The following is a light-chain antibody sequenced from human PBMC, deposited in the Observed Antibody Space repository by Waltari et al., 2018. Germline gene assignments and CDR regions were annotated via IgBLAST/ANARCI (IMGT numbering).Light chain of an antibody. CDR3: QSYNGTNQV. V-gene: IGLV6-57*01. CDR2: ESK. CDR1: SGNIGSNS. Sequence: FMLPQPQSMSESPGKTVTISCTRNSGNIGSNSVHCYQQRPGRSPTTIIYESKLRPSGVPDRFSGSIDSSSNSTSLTISGLKTEDEADYYCQSYNGTNQVFGGGTRLTVL. J-gene: IGLJ2*01.